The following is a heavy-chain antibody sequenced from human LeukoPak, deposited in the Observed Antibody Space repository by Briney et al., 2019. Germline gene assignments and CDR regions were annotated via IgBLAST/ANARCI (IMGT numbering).Heavy chain of an antibody. J-gene: IGHJ4*02. CDR2: IWCDGSNK. D-gene: IGHD3-22*01. CDR3: ARDMYYYDSSGYLDY. Sequence: GGSLRLSCAASGFTFSSYGMHWVRQAPGKGLEWVAVIWCDGSNKYYADSVKGRFTISRDNSKNTLYLQMNSLRAEDTAVYYCARDMYYYDSSGYLDYWGQGTLVTVSS. CDR1: GFTFSSYG. V-gene: IGHV3-33*01.